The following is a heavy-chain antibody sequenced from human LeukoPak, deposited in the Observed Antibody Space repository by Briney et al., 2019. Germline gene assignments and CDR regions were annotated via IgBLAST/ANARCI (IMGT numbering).Heavy chain of an antibody. CDR2: IRSKAYGGTT. V-gene: IGHV3-49*04. CDR1: GFTFGDYA. Sequence: PGRSLGLSCTASGFTFGDYAMSWVRQAPGKGLEWVGFIRSKAYGGTTEYAASVKGRFTISRDDSKSIAYLQMNSLKTEDTAVYYCTRGLRDIVVVVAATRPYYFDYWGQGTLVTVSS. CDR3: TRGLRDIVVVVAATRPYYFDY. D-gene: IGHD2-15*01. J-gene: IGHJ4*02.